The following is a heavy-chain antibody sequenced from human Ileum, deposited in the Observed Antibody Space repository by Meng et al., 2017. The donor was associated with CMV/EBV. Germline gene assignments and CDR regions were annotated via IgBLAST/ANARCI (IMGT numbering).Heavy chain of an antibody. Sequence: HVQLQEPGPGLVKPSQTLSLTCTVSGGSISSGDYYWNWIRQPPGKGLEWIGYIYYSGSTYFNPSLKSRVTISVDTSKNQFSLKLNSVTAADTAVYYCARQEELWGYFDYWGQGTLVTVSS. CDR3: ARQEELWGYFDY. CDR2: IYYSGST. CDR1: GGSISSGDYY. D-gene: IGHD1-7*01. J-gene: IGHJ4*02. V-gene: IGHV4-30-4*08.